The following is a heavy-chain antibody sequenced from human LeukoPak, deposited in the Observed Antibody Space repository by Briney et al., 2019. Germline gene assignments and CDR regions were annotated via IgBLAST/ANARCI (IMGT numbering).Heavy chain of an antibody. J-gene: IGHJ6*02. D-gene: IGHD5-18*01. V-gene: IGHV3-30*04. Sequence: GRSLRLSCAASGFTFSSYAMHWVRQAPGKGLEWVAVISYDGSNKYYADSVKGRFTISRDNSKNTLYLQMNSLRAEDTAVYYCARGYSYGTSHGMDVWGQGTTVTVSS. CDR3: ARGYSYGTSHGMDV. CDR2: ISYDGSNK. CDR1: GFTFSSYA.